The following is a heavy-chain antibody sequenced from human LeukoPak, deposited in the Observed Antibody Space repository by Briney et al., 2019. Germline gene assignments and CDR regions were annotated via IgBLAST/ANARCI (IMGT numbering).Heavy chain of an antibody. CDR2: IKQDGSEK. D-gene: IGHD6-19*01. Sequence: PGGSLRLSCAASGFTFNSYWMSWVRQAPGKGLEWAANIKQDGSEKYYVDSLKGRFTISRDNAKNSLYLQMNSLTAEDTAIYYCARSLRVAVAASYWGQGTLVTVSS. CDR3: ARSLRVAVAASY. V-gene: IGHV3-7*01. J-gene: IGHJ4*02. CDR1: GFTFNSYW.